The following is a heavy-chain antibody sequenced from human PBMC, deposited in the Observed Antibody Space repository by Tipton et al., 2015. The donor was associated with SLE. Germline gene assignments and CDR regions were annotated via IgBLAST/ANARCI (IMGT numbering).Heavy chain of an antibody. CDR2: ISSSSSYI. CDR1: GFTFSSYS. J-gene: IGHJ1*01. V-gene: IGHV3-21*04. CDR3: AREAAGPKYFQH. Sequence: SLRLSCAASGFTFSSYSMNWVRQAPGKGLEWVSSISSSSSYIYYADSVKDRFTISRDNAKNSLYLQMNSLRAEDTALYYCAREAAGPKYFQHWGQGTLVTVSS. D-gene: IGHD6-13*01.